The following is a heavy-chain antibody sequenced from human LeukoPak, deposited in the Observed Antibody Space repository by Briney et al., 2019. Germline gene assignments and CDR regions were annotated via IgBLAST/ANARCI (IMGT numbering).Heavy chain of an antibody. J-gene: IGHJ4*02. V-gene: IGHV4-39*01. CDR2: IYYSGST. D-gene: IGHD5-18*01. Sequence: SETLSLTCTVSGGSISSSSYYWGWIRQPPGKGLEWIGSIYYSGSTYYNPSLKSRVTISVDTSKNQFSLKLSSVTAADTAVYYCARGPIQLWAVGYYFDYWGQGTLVTVSS. CDR3: ARGPIQLWAVGYYFDY. CDR1: GGSISSSSYY.